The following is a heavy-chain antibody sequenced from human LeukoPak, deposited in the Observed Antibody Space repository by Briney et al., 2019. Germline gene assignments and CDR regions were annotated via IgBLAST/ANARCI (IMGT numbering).Heavy chain of an antibody. CDR2: IYYSGST. CDR1: GDSISSSTYY. D-gene: IGHD6-19*01. V-gene: IGHV4-61*05. CDR3: ARQLRGEAVAGHLQPFDY. Sequence: SETLSLTCTVSGDSISSSTYYWNWIRQPPGKGLEWIGYIYYSGSTNYNPSLKSRVTISVDTSKNQFSLKLSSVTAADTAVYFCARQLRGEAVAGHLQPFDYWGQGTLVTVSS. J-gene: IGHJ4*02.